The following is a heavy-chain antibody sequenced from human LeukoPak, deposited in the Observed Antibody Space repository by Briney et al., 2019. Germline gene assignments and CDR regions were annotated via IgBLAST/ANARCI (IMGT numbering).Heavy chain of an antibody. J-gene: IGHJ4*02. Sequence: GGSLRLSCAASGFTFSSYAMSWVRQAPGKGLEWVSAISGSGGSTYYADSVKGRFTISRDNSKNTLYLQMNSLRAEDTAVYYCARVIPQRHQTVYSSGWFSNYFDYWGQGTLVTVSS. D-gene: IGHD6-19*01. CDR3: ARVIPQRHQTVYSSGWFSNYFDY. V-gene: IGHV3-23*01. CDR2: ISGSGGST. CDR1: GFTFSSYA.